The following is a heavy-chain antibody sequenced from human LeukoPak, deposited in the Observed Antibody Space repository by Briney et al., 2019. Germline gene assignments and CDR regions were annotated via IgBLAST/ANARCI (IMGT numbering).Heavy chain of an antibody. CDR1: GYTFTSYY. D-gene: IGHD3-10*01. CDR2: INPSGGST. J-gene: IGHJ6*03. V-gene: IGHV1-46*01. Sequence: ASVKVSCKASGYTFTSYYMHWVRQAPGQGLEWMGIINPSGGSTSYAQKFQGRVTMTRDMFTSTVYMELSSLRSEDTAVYYCASLGRDYYGSGSYFDYYYYMDVWGKGTTVTVSS. CDR3: ASLGRDYYGSGSYFDYYYYMDV.